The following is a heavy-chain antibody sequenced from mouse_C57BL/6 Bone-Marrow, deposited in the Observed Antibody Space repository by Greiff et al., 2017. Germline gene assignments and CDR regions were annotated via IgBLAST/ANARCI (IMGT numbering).Heavy chain of an antibody. Sequence: EVKLMESGPGLVKPSQSLSLTCSVTGYSITSGYYWNWIRQFPGNKLEWMGYISYDGSNNYNPSLKNRISITRDTSKNQFFLKLNSVTTEDTATYYCARFYYGNYPFAYWGQGTLVTVSA. D-gene: IGHD2-1*01. J-gene: IGHJ3*01. CDR2: ISYDGSN. V-gene: IGHV3-6*01. CDR3: ARFYYGNYPFAY. CDR1: GYSITSGYY.